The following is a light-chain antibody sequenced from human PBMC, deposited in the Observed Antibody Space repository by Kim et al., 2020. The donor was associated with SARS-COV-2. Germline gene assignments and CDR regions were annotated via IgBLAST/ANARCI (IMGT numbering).Light chain of an antibody. Sequence: VTISCTGSSSNIGADYDVHWYQQVPGTAPKLLIYGNTDRPSGVPDRFSASKSGTSASLAITGLQTDDEADYYCQSFDNSLSGPVVFGGGTQLTVL. CDR2: GNT. J-gene: IGLJ2*01. V-gene: IGLV1-40*01. CDR1: SSNIGADYD. CDR3: QSFDNSLSGPVV.